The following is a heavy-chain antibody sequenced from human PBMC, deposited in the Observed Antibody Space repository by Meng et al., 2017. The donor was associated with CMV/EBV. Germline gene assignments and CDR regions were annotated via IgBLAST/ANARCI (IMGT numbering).Heavy chain of an antibody. Sequence: LSLTCAASGFTFSSYWMHWVRQAPGKGLVWVSRINSDGSSTSYADSVKGRFTISRDNAKNTLYLQMNSLRAEDTAVYYCASDSSSSYYYYGMDVWGQGTTVTVSS. J-gene: IGHJ6*02. CDR1: GFTFSSYW. V-gene: IGHV3-74*01. CDR3: ASDSSSSYYYYGMDV. CDR2: INSDGSST. D-gene: IGHD6-6*01.